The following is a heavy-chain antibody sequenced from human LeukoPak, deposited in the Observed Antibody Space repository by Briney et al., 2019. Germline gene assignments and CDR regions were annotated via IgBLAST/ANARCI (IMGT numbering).Heavy chain of an antibody. D-gene: IGHD1-26*01. CDR3: GRDKGGELPSFDY. Sequence: PSETLSLTCTVSGGSISSGSYYWSWIRQPAGKGLEWIGRIYTSGSTNYNPSLKSRVTISVDTSKNQFSLKLSSVTAADTAVYYCGRDKGGELPSFDYWGQGPLVTVSS. CDR2: IYTSGST. CDR1: GGSISSGSYY. J-gene: IGHJ4*02. V-gene: IGHV4-61*02.